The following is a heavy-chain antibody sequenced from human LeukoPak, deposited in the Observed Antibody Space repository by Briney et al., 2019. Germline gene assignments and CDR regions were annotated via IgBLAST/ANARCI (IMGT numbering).Heavy chain of an antibody. V-gene: IGHV4-4*07. CDR3: ARELVGATVGYYYYMDV. CDR2: IYTSGST. Sequence: SETLSLTCTVSGGSISSYYWSWIRQPAGKGLEWIGRIYTSGSTNYNPSLKSRVTMSVDTSKNQFSLKLSSVTAADTAVYYCARELVGATVGYYYYMDVWGKGTTVTISS. J-gene: IGHJ6*03. CDR1: GGSISSYY. D-gene: IGHD1-26*01.